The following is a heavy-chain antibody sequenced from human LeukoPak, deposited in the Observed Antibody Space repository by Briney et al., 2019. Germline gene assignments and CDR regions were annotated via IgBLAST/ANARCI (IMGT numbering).Heavy chain of an antibody. D-gene: IGHD3-10*02. V-gene: IGHV3-48*01. J-gene: IGHJ6*04. Sequence: GGTLRLSCVASGFTFRSHGMNWVRQAPGKGLEWVSYISSSSSTIYYADSVKGRFTISRDNAKNSLYLQMNSLRAEDTAVYCCAELGITMIGGVWGKGTTVTISS. CDR2: ISSSSSTI. CDR1: GFTFRSHG. CDR3: AELGITMIGGV.